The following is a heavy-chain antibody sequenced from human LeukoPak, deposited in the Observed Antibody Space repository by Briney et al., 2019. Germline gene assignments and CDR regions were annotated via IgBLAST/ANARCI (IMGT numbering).Heavy chain of an antibody. Sequence: ASVKVSCKASGYTFTTSGINWVRQAPGQGLEWMGCINVYNGNTNYAQKFQGRVTITADKSTSTAYMELSSLRSEDTAVYYCARDRLVSDSSVYFDYWGQGTLVTVSS. D-gene: IGHD3-22*01. CDR1: GYTFTTSG. CDR2: INVYNGNT. J-gene: IGHJ4*02. V-gene: IGHV1-18*01. CDR3: ARDRLVSDSSVYFDY.